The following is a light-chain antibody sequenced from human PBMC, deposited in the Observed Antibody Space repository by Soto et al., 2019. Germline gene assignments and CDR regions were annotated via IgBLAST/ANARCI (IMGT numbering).Light chain of an antibody. V-gene: IGKV1-9*01. CDR1: QVISSY. CDR2: AAS. Sequence: DIQLSQSPSFLSASVGDRVTITCRASQVISSYLAWYQQKPGKAPKLLIYAASTLQSGVPSRFSGSRSGTEFTLTISSLQPDDFATYYCQHYNSYSEAFGQGTKV. J-gene: IGKJ1*01. CDR3: QHYNSYSEA.